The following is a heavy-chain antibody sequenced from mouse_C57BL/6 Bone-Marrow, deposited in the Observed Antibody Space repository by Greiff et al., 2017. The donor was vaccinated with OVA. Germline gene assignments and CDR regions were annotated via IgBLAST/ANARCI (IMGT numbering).Heavy chain of an antibody. CDR2: IHPNSGST. CDR1: GYTFTSYW. CDR3: ARSYYYGSSYVGTTFDY. J-gene: IGHJ2*01. Sequence: VQLQQPGAELVKPGASVKLSCKASGYTFTSYWMHWVKQRPGQGLEWIGMIHPNSGSTNYNEKFKSKATLTVDKSSSTAYMQLSSLTSEDSAVYYCARSYYYGSSYVGTTFDYWGQGTTLTVSS. D-gene: IGHD1-1*01. V-gene: IGHV1-64*01.